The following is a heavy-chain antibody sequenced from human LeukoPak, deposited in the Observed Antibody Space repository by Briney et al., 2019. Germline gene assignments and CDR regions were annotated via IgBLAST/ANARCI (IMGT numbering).Heavy chain of an antibody. J-gene: IGHJ3*02. CDR3: AKGLGAVSGEAFDI. CDR1: GFTFSSYA. CDR2: ISGSGGSK. V-gene: IGHV3-23*01. Sequence: PGGSLRLSCAASGFTFSSYAMSWVRQAPGKGPEWVSLISGSGGSKYYADSVKGRFTISRDNSKKTMYLQMNSLRAEDTAVYCCAKGLGAVSGEAFDIWGQGTTVTVSS. D-gene: IGHD6-19*01.